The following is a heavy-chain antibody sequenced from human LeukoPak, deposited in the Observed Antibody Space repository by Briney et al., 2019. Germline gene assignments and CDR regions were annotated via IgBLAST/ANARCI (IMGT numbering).Heavy chain of an antibody. D-gene: IGHD2-15*01. CDR3: AKDGYCSVSSRSKSGFDY. CDR1: GFTFSSFA. J-gene: IGHJ4*02. Sequence: GGSLRLSCTASGFTFSSFAMGWVRQAPGKGLEWVSSMSGSGTYTYHAESVKGRFTISRDNSKNTLFLQMNSLRSEDTAVYFCAKDGYCSVSSRSKSGFDYWGQGALVTVSS. V-gene: IGHV3-23*01. CDR2: MSGSGTYT.